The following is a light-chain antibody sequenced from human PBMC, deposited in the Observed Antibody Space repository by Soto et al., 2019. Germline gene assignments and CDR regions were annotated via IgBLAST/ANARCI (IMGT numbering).Light chain of an antibody. CDR2: GAS. V-gene: IGKV3-20*01. CDR1: QSVSNNY. J-gene: IGKJ1*01. Sequence: EILFTQSPGTLSLSPGERATLSCRASQSVSNNYLAWYQQKPGEAPRLLIYGASNRATGIPDRLSGSGSGTDLTITIRRLEPEDSAVYYCQQYGSSGTFGQGTKVDIK. CDR3: QQYGSSGT.